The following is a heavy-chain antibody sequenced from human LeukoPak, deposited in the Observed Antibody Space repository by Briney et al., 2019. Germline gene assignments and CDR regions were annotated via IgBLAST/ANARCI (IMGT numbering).Heavy chain of an antibody. CDR3: GKTTVGYSSGQKPAWPVDF. CDR1: VFTFCSHA. Sequence: GGSLRLSCEASVFTFCSHAMYCVRQAPGKGLEWVAGIFGSGVSPHYADSVKGRFTISSDNPRNTVYLQINSLRDDQTAVYYCGKTTVGYSSGQKPAWPVDFWGQGTLVTVSS. J-gene: IGHJ4*02. D-gene: IGHD5-18*01. V-gene: IGHV3-23*01. CDR2: IFGSGVSP.